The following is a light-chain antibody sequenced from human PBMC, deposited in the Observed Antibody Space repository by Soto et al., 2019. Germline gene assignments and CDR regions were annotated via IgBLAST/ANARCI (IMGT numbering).Light chain of an antibody. Sequence: DVQMTQSPSSLSASLGDRVTITCRASQGIRSYLAWYQQKPGKVPKLLIYAASTLQSGVPSRFSGSVSGTDFILTITGLQPEDVATYYCQRYNSAPFTFGPGTKVDIK. V-gene: IGKV1-27*01. CDR1: QGIRSY. CDR2: AAS. CDR3: QRYNSAPFT. J-gene: IGKJ3*01.